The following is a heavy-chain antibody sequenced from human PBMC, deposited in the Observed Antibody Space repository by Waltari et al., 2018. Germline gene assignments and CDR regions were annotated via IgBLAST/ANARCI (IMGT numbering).Heavy chain of an antibody. J-gene: IGHJ4*02. CDR1: GYSFTSYW. D-gene: IGHD5-18*01. V-gene: IGHV5-51*06. Sequence: EVQLVQSGAEVTKPGESLKISCTGSGYSFTSYWIGWVSHMPGKGLEWMGVSYPGDSDTRYSPAFQGQVTILADKAISTAYLQWSSLKASDTAMYYCARLSEGYILAPFDYWGQGTLVIVSS. CDR3: ARLSEGYILAPFDY. CDR2: SYPGDSDT.